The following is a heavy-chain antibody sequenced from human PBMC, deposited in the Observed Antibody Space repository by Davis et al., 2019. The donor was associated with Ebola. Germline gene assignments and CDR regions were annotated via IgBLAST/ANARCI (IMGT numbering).Heavy chain of an antibody. D-gene: IGHD2/OR15-2a*01. CDR1: GFIFSSYV. J-gene: IGHJ3*01. V-gene: IGHV3-23*01. CDR3: AKDNRNIWSEV. Sequence: GESLKISCAASGFIFSSYVMSWVRQAPGKGLEWVSTLGLSADTYYADSVKGRFTISRDNSKNTLYLQMNGLRVEDTAIYYCAKDNRNIWSEVWGQGTMVTVSS. CDR2: LGLSADT.